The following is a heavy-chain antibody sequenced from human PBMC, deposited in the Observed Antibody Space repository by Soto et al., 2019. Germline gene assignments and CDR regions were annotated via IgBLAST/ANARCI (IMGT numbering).Heavy chain of an antibody. J-gene: IGHJ6*02. CDR1: GFGFDGYA. Sequence: EVQLVESGGGLVQPGRSLRLSCAASGFGFDGYAMHWVRQDPGKGLEWVSGISWNSGTIGYADSVKGRFTISRDNAKNPLYLQMNSLRLEDTAMYYCAKDTQLRFYGMDVWGQGTTVTVSS. CDR3: AKDTQLRFYGMDV. V-gene: IGHV3-9*01. CDR2: ISWNSGTI.